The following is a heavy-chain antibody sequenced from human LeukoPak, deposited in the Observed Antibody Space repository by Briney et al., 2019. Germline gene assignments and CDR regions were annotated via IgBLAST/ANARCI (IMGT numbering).Heavy chain of an antibody. CDR3: ANRGYSYGYYYFDY. V-gene: IGHV3-23*01. Sequence: GSLRLSCAAXGFTFSSYAMSWVRQAPGKGLEWVSAISGSGGSTYYADSLNGLFTISRDNSKNTLYLQMNRLRAEDTAVYYCANRGYSYGYYYFDYWGQGTLVTVSS. CDR1: GFTFSSYA. CDR2: ISGSGGST. D-gene: IGHD5-18*01. J-gene: IGHJ4*02.